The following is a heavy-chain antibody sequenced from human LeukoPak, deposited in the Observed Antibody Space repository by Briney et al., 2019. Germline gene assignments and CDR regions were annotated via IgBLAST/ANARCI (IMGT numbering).Heavy chain of an antibody. Sequence: GESLKISCKGSGYKFPDYWIAWGRQMPGRGLECMGIIYHGDSETTYNPSSQGHVTISADKPTNTAYLQWNSLKASDSGMYYCARRLAEWQSWFDPWGQGTPVPVSS. V-gene: IGHV5-51*01. CDR1: GYKFPDYW. D-gene: IGHD3-3*02. CDR3: ARRLAEWQSWFDP. CDR2: IYHGDSET. J-gene: IGHJ5*02.